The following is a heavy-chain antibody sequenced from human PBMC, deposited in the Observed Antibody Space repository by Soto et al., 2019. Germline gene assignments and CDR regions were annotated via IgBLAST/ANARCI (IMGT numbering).Heavy chain of an antibody. CDR1: GFTFSDYY. J-gene: IGHJ4*02. CDR2: ISTSSSYT. D-gene: IGHD3-3*01. Sequence: QVQLVESGGGLVKPGGSLRLSCAASGFTFSDYYMSWIRQAPGKGLQWISYISTSSSYTNYAASVQGRFTISRDNAKSSLYLQMHRLRAEDTAVYFCARAGDFCSASFDYWGQGAMVTVTS. V-gene: IGHV3-11*06. CDR3: ARAGDFCSASFDY.